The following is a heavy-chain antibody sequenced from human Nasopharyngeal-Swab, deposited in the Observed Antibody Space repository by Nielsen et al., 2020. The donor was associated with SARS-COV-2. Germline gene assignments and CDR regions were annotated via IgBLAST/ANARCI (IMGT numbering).Heavy chain of an antibody. J-gene: IGHJ5*02. V-gene: IGHV4-34*01. CDR2: INHSGST. CDR1: GGSFSGYY. Sequence: SQTLSLTCAVYGGSFSGYYWGWIRQPPGKGLEWIGEINHSGSTNYNPSLKSRVTISVDTSKNQFSLKLSSVTAADTAVYYCARGPRILTGYRRGWFDPWGQGTLVTVSS. CDR3: ARGPRILTGYRRGWFDP. D-gene: IGHD3-9*01.